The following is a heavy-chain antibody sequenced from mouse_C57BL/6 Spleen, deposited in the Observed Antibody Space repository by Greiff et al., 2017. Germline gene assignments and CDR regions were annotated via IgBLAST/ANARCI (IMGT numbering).Heavy chain of an antibody. CDR3: ARYGSREYFDV. Sequence: VQLQQSGPELVKPGASVKISCKASGYAFSSSWMNWVKQRPGKGLEWIGRIYPGDGDTNYNGKFKGKATLTADKSSSTAYMQLSSLTSEDSAVYFCARYGSREYFDVWGTGTTVTVSS. CDR2: IYPGDGDT. CDR1: GYAFSSSW. D-gene: IGHD1-1*01. V-gene: IGHV1-82*01. J-gene: IGHJ1*03.